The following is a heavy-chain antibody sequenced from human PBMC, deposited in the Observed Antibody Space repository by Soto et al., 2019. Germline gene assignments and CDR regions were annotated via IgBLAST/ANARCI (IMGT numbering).Heavy chain of an antibody. CDR2: TSGDAANT. CDR1: GLNFASYA. V-gene: IGHV3-23*01. D-gene: IGHD1-20*01. CDR3: AKYITAATRDFDL. Sequence: EVQLLESGGGLVQSGGSLRLSCAASGLNFASYAMTWIRQAPGKGLEWVSATSGDAANTQYADSVKGRFTMSRDNSKNTLYLQMNSLRAVDTAVYFCAKYITAATRDFDLWGRGTLVTVSS. J-gene: IGHJ2*01.